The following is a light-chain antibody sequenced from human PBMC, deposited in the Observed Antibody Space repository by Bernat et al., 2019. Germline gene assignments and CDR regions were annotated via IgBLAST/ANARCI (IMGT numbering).Light chain of an antibody. Sequence: QSALTQPASVSGSPGQSITISCTGTISDIWSYNVVSWYQQHPGKAPKLVIYEVTKRPSGVSEGLSGSKSANTASLTISGLQPEDEAHYYCCSYAGPPIYVLFCGGTKLTVL. V-gene: IGLV2-23*02. CDR1: ISDIWSYNV. J-gene: IGLJ3*02. CDR3: CSYAGPPIYVL. CDR2: EVT.